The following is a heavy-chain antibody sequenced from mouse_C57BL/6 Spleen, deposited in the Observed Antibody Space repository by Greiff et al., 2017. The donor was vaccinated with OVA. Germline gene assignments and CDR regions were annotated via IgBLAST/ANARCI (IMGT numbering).Heavy chain of an antibody. J-gene: IGHJ3*01. CDR2: ISSGGSYT. CDR1: GFTFSSYG. Sequence: EVQRVESGGDLVKPGGSLKLSCAASGFTFSSYGMSWVRQTPDKRLEWVATISSGGSYTYYPDSVKGRFTISRDNAKNTLYLQMSSLKSEDTAMYYCARHEGLRRKDWFAYWGQGTLVTVSA. V-gene: IGHV5-6*01. D-gene: IGHD2-4*01. CDR3: ARHEGLRRKDWFAY.